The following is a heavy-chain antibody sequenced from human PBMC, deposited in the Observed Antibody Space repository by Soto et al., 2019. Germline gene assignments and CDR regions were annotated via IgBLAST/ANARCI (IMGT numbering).Heavy chain of an antibody. V-gene: IGHV3-33*01. CDR2: IWYDGSNK. Sequence: ESGGGVVQPGRSLRLSCAASGFTFSSYGMHWVRQAPGKGLEWVAVIWYDGSNKYYADSVKGRFTISRDNSKNTLYLQMNSLRAEDTAVYYCARGESSGINYYYYYMDVWGKGTTVTVSS. CDR3: ARGESSGINYYYYYMDV. D-gene: IGHD3-10*01. J-gene: IGHJ6*03. CDR1: GFTFSSYG.